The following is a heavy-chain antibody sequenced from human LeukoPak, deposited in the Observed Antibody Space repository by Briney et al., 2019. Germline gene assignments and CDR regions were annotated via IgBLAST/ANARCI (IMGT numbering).Heavy chain of an antibody. CDR1: GFTFSSYR. V-gene: IGHV3-7*01. Sequence: PGGSLRLSCAASGFTFSSYRMSWVRQAPGKGLEWVANIKKDGSEKYYVDSVKGRFTISRDNAKTSLYLQMNSLRAEDTAVYYCARGVVSSGSYYNPHLFFDYWGQGTLVTVSS. CDR3: ARGVVSSGSYYNPHLFFDY. D-gene: IGHD3-10*01. J-gene: IGHJ4*02. CDR2: IKKDGSEK.